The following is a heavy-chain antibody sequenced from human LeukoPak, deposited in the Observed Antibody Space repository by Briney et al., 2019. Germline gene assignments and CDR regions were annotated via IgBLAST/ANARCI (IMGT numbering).Heavy chain of an antibody. CDR3: ARHGSRHNYYDFDY. V-gene: IGHV4-39*01. CDR1: GGSISSSSYY. D-gene: IGHD3-22*01. Sequence: PSETLSLTCTVSGGSISSSSYYWGWIRQPPGKGLEWIGCIYYSGSTYYNPSLKSRVTISVDTSKNQFSLKLSSVTAADTAVYYCARHGSRHNYYDFDYWGQGTLVTVSS. J-gene: IGHJ4*02. CDR2: IYYSGST.